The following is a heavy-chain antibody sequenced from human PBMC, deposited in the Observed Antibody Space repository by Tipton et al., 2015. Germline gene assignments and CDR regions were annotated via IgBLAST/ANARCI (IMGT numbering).Heavy chain of an antibody. CDR3: TTKDY. J-gene: IGHJ4*02. Sequence: SLRLSCVASGFTLSSYWMYWVRQAPGKGLEWVADMKQDGSARFYVDSVQGRFTISRDNAKNSLYLQINSLRADDTGVYYCTTKDYWGQGTLVTVSS. CDR1: GFTLSSYW. V-gene: IGHV3-7*01. CDR2: MKQDGSAR.